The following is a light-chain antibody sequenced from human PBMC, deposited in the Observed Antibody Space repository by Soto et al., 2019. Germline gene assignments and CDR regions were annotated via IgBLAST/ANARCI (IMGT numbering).Light chain of an antibody. V-gene: IGLV2-23*01. CDR2: EGS. J-gene: IGLJ2*01. CDR1: SSDVGSYNL. CDR3: CSYAGSSTHVV. Sequence: QLVLTQPASVSGSPGQSITISCTGTSSDVGSYNLVSWYQQHPGKAPKLMIYEGSKRPSGVSNRFSGSKSGNTASLTISGLQAEDEAEYYCCSYAGSSTHVVFGGGTKLTVL.